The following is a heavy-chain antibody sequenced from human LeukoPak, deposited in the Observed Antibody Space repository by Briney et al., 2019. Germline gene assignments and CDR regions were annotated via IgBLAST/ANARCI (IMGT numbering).Heavy chain of an antibody. V-gene: IGHV4-4*07. CDR2: IYTSGST. Sequence: SETLSLTCTVSGGSISSYYWSWIRQPAGKGLEWIGRIYTSGSTNYNPSLKSRVTISVDKSKNQFSLKLSSVTAADTAVYYCARDLSGWYYYYMDVWGKGTTVTVS. J-gene: IGHJ6*03. CDR3: ARDLSGWYYYYMDV. D-gene: IGHD6-19*01. CDR1: GGSISSYY.